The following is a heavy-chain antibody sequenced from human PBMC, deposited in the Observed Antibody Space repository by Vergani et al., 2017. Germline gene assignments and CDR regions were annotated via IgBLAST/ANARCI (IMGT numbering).Heavy chain of an antibody. CDR1: GGSISSGGYY. Sequence: QVQLQESGPGLVKPSQTLSLTCTVSGGSISSGGYYWSWIRQHPGKGLGWIGEINHSGSTNYNPSLKSRVTISVDTSKNQFSLKLSSVTAADTAVYYCARHTFTFGGVIVTYFDYWGQGTLVTVSS. V-gene: IGHV4-31*03. J-gene: IGHJ4*02. CDR2: INHSGST. D-gene: IGHD3-16*02. CDR3: ARHTFTFGGVIVTYFDY.